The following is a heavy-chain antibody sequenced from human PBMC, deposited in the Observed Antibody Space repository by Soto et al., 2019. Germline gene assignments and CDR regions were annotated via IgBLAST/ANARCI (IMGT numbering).Heavy chain of an antibody. Sequence: PGGSLRLSCAASGFTFSSYGMHWVRQAPGKGLEWVAVIWYDGSNKYYADSVKGRFTISRDNSKNTLYLQMNSLRAEDTAVYYCARTLITRKYCSGGSCYPIDYWGQGTQVTVSS. D-gene: IGHD2-15*01. CDR3: ARTLITRKYCSGGSCYPIDY. V-gene: IGHV3-33*01. J-gene: IGHJ4*02. CDR1: GFTFSSYG. CDR2: IWYDGSNK.